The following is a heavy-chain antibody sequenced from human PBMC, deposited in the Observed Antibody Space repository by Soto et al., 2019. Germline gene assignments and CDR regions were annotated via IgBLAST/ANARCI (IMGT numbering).Heavy chain of an antibody. Sequence: SVKVSCKASGGTFSSYAISWVRQAPGQGLEWMGGIIPIFGTANYAQKFQGRVTITADESTSTAYMELSSLRSEDTAVYYCARGPSSSWPYYYYGMDVWGQGTTVTVSS. CDR1: GGTFSSYA. CDR2: IIPIFGTA. CDR3: ARGPSSSWPYYYYGMDV. J-gene: IGHJ6*02. V-gene: IGHV1-69*13. D-gene: IGHD6-13*01.